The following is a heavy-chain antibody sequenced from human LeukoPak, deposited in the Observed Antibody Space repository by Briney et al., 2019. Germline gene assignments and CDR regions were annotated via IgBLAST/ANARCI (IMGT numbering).Heavy chain of an antibody. D-gene: IGHD1-1*01. CDR3: ARNVSYSFDY. V-gene: IGHV4-38-2*01. CDR1: GYSIRSNYY. J-gene: IGHJ4*02. CDR2: IYHSGST. Sequence: LETLSLTCDVSGYSIRSNYYWGWIRQPPGKGLEWIGSIYHSGSTYYNPSLKSRVTISVDTSKNKFSLKLSSVTAADTAVYYCARNVSYSFDYWGQGTLVTVSS.